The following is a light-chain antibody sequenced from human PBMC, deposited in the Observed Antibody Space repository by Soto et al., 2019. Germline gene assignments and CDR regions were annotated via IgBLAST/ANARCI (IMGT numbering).Light chain of an antibody. CDR2: AAS. Sequence: GDRVTITCRASQSISSYLNWYQQKPGRAPKLLIYAASSLQSGVPPRFSGSGSGTDFTLTISSLQPEDFATYYCQQSYNSPFTFGPGTTVDIK. CDR1: QSISSY. V-gene: IGKV1-39*01. CDR3: QQSYNSPFT. J-gene: IGKJ3*01.